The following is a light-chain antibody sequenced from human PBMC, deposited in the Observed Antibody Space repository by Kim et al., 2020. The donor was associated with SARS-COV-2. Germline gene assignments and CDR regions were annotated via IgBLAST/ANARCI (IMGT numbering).Light chain of an antibody. CDR2: DAS. Sequence: PGERATLSCRASQNIDTYLAWYQQRPGQAPRLLVYDASNRATGVPDRFSGSGSGTDFTLTISSLEPEDFSVYYCQQRNSWPPAVTFGGGTKLEI. CDR3: QQRNSWPPAVT. V-gene: IGKV3-11*01. J-gene: IGKJ4*01. CDR1: QNIDTY.